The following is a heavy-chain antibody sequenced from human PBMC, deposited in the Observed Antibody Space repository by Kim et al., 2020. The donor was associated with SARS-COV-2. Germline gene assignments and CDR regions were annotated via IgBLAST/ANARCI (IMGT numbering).Heavy chain of an antibody. J-gene: IGHJ4*02. CDR2: ISSSSSYI. V-gene: IGHV3-21*01. CDR1: GFTFSSYS. CDR3: ARVLKSHVYYDILTGYYGIDY. D-gene: IGHD3-9*01. Sequence: GGSLRLSCAASGFTFSSYSMNWVRQAPGKGLEWVSSISSSSSYIYYADSVKGRFTISRDNAKNSLYLQMNSLRAEDTAVYYCARVLKSHVYYDILTGYYGIDYWGQGTLVTVSS.